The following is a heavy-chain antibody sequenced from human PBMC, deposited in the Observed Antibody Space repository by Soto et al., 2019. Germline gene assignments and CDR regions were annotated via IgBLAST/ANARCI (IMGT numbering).Heavy chain of an antibody. Sequence: EVQLLESGGGLVQPGGSLRLSCAASGLTFSNYAMGWVRQAPGKGLEWVSAITANGGRAQYADSVEGRFTIFRDNSQSTLYMQMNSLRADDTAVYYCAKDLRGPEAGTWYFDLWGRGTLVTVST. CDR1: GLTFSNYA. V-gene: IGHV3-23*01. D-gene: IGHD6-13*01. CDR2: ITANGGRA. J-gene: IGHJ2*01. CDR3: AKDLRGPEAGTWYFDL.